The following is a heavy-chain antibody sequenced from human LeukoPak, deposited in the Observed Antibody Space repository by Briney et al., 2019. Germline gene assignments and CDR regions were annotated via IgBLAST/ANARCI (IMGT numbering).Heavy chain of an antibody. J-gene: IGHJ4*02. CDR3: ARGSFIGYSSGWYDY. CDR2: IITIFGAA. Sequence: ASVKVSCKASGGTFSTYTFSWVRQAPGQGLEWIGRIITIFGAANYAQKFQGRVTISADESTGTVYMELSSLRSEDTAVYYCARGSFIGYSSGWYDYWGQGTLVTVSS. V-gene: IGHV1-69*13. CDR1: GGTFSTYT. D-gene: IGHD6-19*01.